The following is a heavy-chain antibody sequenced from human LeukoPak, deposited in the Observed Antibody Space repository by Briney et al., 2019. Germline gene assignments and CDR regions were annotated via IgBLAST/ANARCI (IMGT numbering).Heavy chain of an antibody. CDR1: NASMRSYR. J-gene: IGHJ6*03. D-gene: IGHD5-18*01. CDR2: IFYSGST. Sequence: PSETLSLTCSVSNASMRSYRWTWLRPPPGKGREWSGYIFYSGSTNYHSSRKSRVTISVDTSKNQFSLRLSSVTAADTAVYYCARTTEGGYSYGYFYYYYMDVWGKGTTVTISS. CDR3: ARTTEGGYSYGYFYYYYMDV. V-gene: IGHV4-59*01.